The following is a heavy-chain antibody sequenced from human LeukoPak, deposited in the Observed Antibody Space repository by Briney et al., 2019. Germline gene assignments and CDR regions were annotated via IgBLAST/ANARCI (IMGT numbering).Heavy chain of an antibody. J-gene: IGHJ3*02. V-gene: IGHV4-59*08. Sequence: PSGTLSLTCTVSGVSISSFYWSWIRQPPGKALEWIAYIYYTGSTNSNPSLKSRVTISVDTSKNQFSLKLSSVTAADTAVYFCVRNRGFSGSFDAFDIWGQGTMVSVSS. CDR3: VRNRGFSGSFDAFDI. D-gene: IGHD5-12*01. CDR1: GVSISSFY. CDR2: IYYTGST.